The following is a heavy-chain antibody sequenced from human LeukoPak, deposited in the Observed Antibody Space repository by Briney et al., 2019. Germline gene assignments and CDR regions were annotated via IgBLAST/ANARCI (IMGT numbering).Heavy chain of an antibody. V-gene: IGHV4-59*08. J-gene: IGHJ4*02. CDR1: GGSISSYY. CDR3: ARQPPPPFSSYYGSGSFCGPPDY. CDR2: IYYSGST. D-gene: IGHD3-10*01. Sequence: SETLSLTCTVSGGSISSYYWSWIRQPPGKGLEWIGYIYYSGSTNYNPSLKSRVTISVDTSKNQFSLKLSSVTAADTAVYYCARQPPPPFSSYYGSGSFCGPPDYWGQGTLVTVSS.